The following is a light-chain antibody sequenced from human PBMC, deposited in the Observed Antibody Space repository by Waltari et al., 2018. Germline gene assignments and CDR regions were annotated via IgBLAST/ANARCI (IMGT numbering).Light chain of an antibody. V-gene: IGKV1-39*01. Sequence: DIQMTQSPSSLSASVGDRVTITCRASQSISNYLSWYQQKPGKAPKFLIYAASSLQSGVPSRFSGSGSGTDLTLTISSLQPEDFATYYCQQSYSALALTFGGGTKVEVK. J-gene: IGKJ4*01. CDR3: QQSYSALALT. CDR1: QSISNY. CDR2: AAS.